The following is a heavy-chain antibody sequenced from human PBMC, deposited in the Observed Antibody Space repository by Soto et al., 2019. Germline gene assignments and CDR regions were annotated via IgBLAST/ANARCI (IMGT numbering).Heavy chain of an antibody. J-gene: IGHJ4*02. V-gene: IGHV1-2*02. CDR1: GYTFTGYY. Sequence: ASVKVPCKAFGYTFTGYYIHWVRQAPGQGLEWMGWINPNSGGTNYAQKFQGRVTMTRDTSISTAYMELSRLRSDDTAVYYCARSIGGDPVGGTFDYWGQGTLVTVSS. CDR2: INPNSGGT. CDR3: ARSIGGDPVGGTFDY. D-gene: IGHD2-21*02.